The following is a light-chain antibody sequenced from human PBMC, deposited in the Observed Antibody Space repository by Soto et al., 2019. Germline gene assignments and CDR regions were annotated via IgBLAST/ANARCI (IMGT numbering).Light chain of an antibody. Sequence: QSVLTQPPSVSGAPGQRVTISCTGSSSNIGAGYDVHWYQQLPGPAPNLLIYGNSNRPSGVPDRFSGSKSGTSASLAITGLQAEDEADYYRQSYDSSLSGLYVFGTGTKVTVL. CDR3: QSYDSSLSGLYV. J-gene: IGLJ1*01. CDR1: SSNIGAGYD. CDR2: GNS. V-gene: IGLV1-40*01.